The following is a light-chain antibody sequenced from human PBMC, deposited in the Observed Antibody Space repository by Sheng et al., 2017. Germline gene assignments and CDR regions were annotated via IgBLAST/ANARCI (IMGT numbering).Light chain of an antibody. CDR3: CSSARGITV. V-gene: IGLV2-23*03. Sequence: QSALTQPASVSGSPGQSITISCTETSGHVETYNLVSWYQQHPGEVPKLIIYEGYKRPSGVSFRFSGSKSGNTASLTISGLQADDEADYYCCSSARGITVFGTGTKVTVL. CDR1: SGHVETYNL. J-gene: IGLJ1*01. CDR2: EGY.